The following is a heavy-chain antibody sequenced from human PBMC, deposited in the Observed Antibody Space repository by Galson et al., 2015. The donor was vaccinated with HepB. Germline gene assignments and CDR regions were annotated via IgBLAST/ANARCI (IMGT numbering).Heavy chain of an antibody. J-gene: IGHJ3*02. D-gene: IGHD3-3*01. V-gene: IGHV1-8*01. CDR3: ARGHYDFWSGYRDAFDI. CDR1: GYTFTSYD. Sequence: SVKVSCKASGYTFTSYDINWVRQATGQGLEWMGWMNPNSGNTGYAQKFQGRVTMTRNTSISTAYMELSSLRSEDTAVYYCARGHYDFWSGYRDAFDIWGQGTMVTVSP. CDR2: MNPNSGNT.